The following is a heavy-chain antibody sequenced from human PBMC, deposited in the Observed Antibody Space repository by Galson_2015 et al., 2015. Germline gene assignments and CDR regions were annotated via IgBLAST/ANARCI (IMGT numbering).Heavy chain of an antibody. CDR3: VKGNYLNYVRSFVY. J-gene: IGHJ4*02. CDR1: GFSFFSFA. CDR2: VSGGGNT. D-gene: IGHD3-10*02. V-gene: IGHV3-23*01. Sequence: SLRLSCAASGFSFFSFAMSWVRQAPGKGLEWVSSVSGGGNTYYGESVKGRFSISRDNSKNTVYLQMSSLRADDTAVYYCVKGNYLNYVRSFVYWGQGTLVTVSS.